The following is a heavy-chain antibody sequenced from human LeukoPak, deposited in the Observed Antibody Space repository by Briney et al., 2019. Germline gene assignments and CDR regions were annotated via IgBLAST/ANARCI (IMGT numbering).Heavy chain of an antibody. Sequence: GTSLRLSCAASGFTFSSYGMHWVRQAPGEGLEWVAVISYDGSNKYYADSVKGRFTISRDNSKNTLYLQMNSLRAEDTAVYYCARRALTTVVTVHFDYWGQGTLVTVSS. CDR1: GFTFSSYG. V-gene: IGHV3-30*03. J-gene: IGHJ4*02. CDR2: ISYDGSNK. D-gene: IGHD4-23*01. CDR3: ARRALTTVVTVHFDY.